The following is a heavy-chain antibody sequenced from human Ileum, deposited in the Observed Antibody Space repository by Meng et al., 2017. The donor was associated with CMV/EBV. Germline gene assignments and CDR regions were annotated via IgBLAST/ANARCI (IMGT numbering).Heavy chain of an antibody. J-gene: IGHJ3*02. CDR1: GFSLSNVRMG. Sequence: SGPTRGKRREKRTRKGTVSGFSLSNVRMGVSWIRQPPGKALEWLAHIFSNDEKSYNTSLKSRLTVSKDTSKSQVVLTMANMDPVDTATYYCARVLLVASTFNIWGQGTMVTVSS. CDR3: ARVLLVASTFNI. D-gene: IGHD5-12*01. CDR2: IFSNDEK. V-gene: IGHV2-26*01.